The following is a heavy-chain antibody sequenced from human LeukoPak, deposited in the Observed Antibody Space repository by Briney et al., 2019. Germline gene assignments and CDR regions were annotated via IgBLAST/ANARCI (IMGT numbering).Heavy chain of an antibody. CDR2: IYSGGNT. J-gene: IGHJ4*02. CDR3: ARRAGEYSHPYDY. CDR1: GFTVSSNS. V-gene: IGHV3-53*01. D-gene: IGHD4-17*01. Sequence: GGSLRLSCTVSGFTVSSNSMSWGRQAPGKGQEWVSFIYSGGNTLYSDSVKGRFTIFAHNSKNTLYLQMNSLRAEDTAVSYCARRAGEYSHPYDYWGQGTLVTVSS.